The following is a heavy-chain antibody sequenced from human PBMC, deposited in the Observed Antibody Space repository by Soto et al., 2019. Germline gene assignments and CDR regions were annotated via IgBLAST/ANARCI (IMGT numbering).Heavy chain of an antibody. Sequence: PGGSLRLSCAASGFTFSSYDMHWVRQAPGKGLEWVAIISYDGSNKYYADSVKGRFTISRDNSKNSLYLQMNSLRAEDTAVYYCAISKCSAAAGTNDYYYYMDVWGKGTTVTVSS. D-gene: IGHD6-13*01. J-gene: IGHJ6*03. CDR1: GFTFSSYD. CDR2: ISYDGSNK. V-gene: IGHV3-30*03. CDR3: AISKCSAAAGTNDYYYYMDV.